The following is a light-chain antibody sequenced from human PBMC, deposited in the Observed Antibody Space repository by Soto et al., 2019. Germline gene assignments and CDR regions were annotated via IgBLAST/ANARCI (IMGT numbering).Light chain of an antibody. CDR2: DVS. V-gene: IGLV2-14*01. J-gene: IGLJ2*01. Sequence: QSVLTQPASVSGSPGQSITISCTGTSSDVGGYNYVSWYQQQPGKAPKLMIYDVSNRPSGVSNRFSGSKSGNTASLTISGLQAEDEADYYCSSYTSSTRGVFGGGTKVTVL. CDR1: SSDVGGYNY. CDR3: SSYTSSTRGV.